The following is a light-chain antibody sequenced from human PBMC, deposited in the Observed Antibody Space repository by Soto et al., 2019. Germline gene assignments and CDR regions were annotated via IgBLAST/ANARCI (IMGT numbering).Light chain of an antibody. Sequence: DIQMTQSPSTLSASVGDRVTITCRASQNINTDLAWYQQKPGKVPNLLIYHASSLVTGVPSRFSGSGSGAEFTLTISSLQSEDFAVYYCQQYNDWPFTFGGGTKVDI. CDR1: QNINTD. CDR3: QQYNDWPFT. V-gene: IGKV1-5*01. CDR2: HAS. J-gene: IGKJ4*01.